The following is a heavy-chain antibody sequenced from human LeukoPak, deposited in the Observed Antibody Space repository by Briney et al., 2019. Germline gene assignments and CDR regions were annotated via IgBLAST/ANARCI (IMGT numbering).Heavy chain of an antibody. CDR2: ISSSGGST. D-gene: IGHD3-10*02. Sequence: PGGSLRLSCAASGFTLSTYAMSWVRQAPGKGLEWFAAISSSGGSTYYADSVKGRFTISRDNSKNTLNLQMNSLRAEDTAIYYCAKGPYYYVSAGGHYFDYWGQGTLVTVSS. CDR3: AKGPYYYVSAGGHYFDY. J-gene: IGHJ4*02. V-gene: IGHV3-23*01. CDR1: GFTLSTYA.